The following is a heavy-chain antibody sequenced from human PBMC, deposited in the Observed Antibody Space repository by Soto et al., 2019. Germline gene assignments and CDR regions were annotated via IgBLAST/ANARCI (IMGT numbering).Heavy chain of an antibody. CDR3: TRVPPSVQWFDA. D-gene: IGHD6-6*01. V-gene: IGHV4-61*01. J-gene: IGHJ5*02. Sequence: SETLYLTCTVSGVAVGSGTYYWSWIRQPPGKGLEWIGHIYFTGSTNYNPSLKSRVTMSLDTSRNQFSLKLSSVTAADTAVYYCTRVPPSVQWFDAWGRGTLGTVSP. CDR2: IYFTGST. CDR1: GVAVGSGTYY.